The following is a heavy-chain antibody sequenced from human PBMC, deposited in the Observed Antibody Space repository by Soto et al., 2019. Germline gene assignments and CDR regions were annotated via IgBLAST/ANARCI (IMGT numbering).Heavy chain of an antibody. CDR2: IIPIFGIA. Sequence: AASVKVSCKASGSTFSRYSITWVRQAPGHGLEWIGRIIPIFGIASYAQKFQGRVTITADESTSTAYMELSSLRSDDTAVYYCAREDRDRETGLVPTAIDGMDVWG. V-gene: IGHV1-69*13. CDR3: AREDRDRETGLVPTAIDGMDV. J-gene: IGHJ6*02. D-gene: IGHD2-2*01. CDR1: GSTFSRYS.